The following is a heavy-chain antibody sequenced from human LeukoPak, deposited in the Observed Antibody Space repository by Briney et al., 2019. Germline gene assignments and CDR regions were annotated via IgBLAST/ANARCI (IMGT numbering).Heavy chain of an antibody. J-gene: IGHJ3*02. CDR3: ARVGDWNDVLYAFDI. Sequence: GASVKVSCKASGGTFSRYAISWVRQAPGQGLEWMGRIIPIIGIANYAQKFQGRVTISADKSTTTAYMELSSLRSEDTAVYYCARVGDWNDVLYAFDIWGQGTMVTVSS. V-gene: IGHV1-69*04. D-gene: IGHD1-1*01. CDR1: GGTFSRYA. CDR2: IIPIIGIA.